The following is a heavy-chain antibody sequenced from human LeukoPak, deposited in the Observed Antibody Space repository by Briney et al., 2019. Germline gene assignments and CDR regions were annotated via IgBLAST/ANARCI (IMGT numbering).Heavy chain of an antibody. CDR1: GFTFSDYY. D-gene: IGHD6-19*01. CDR2: ISSSGSTI. V-gene: IGHV3-11*01. J-gene: IGHJ1*01. CDR3: ARDESSSGWSDHEYFQH. Sequence: PGGSLRLSCAASGFTFSDYYMSRIRQAPGKGLEWVSYISSSGSTIYYADSVKGRFTISRDNAKNSLYLQMNSLRAEDTAVYYCARDESSSGWSDHEYFQHWGQGTLVTVSS.